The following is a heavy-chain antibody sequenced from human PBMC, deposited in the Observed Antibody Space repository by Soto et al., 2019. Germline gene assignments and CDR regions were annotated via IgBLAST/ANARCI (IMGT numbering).Heavy chain of an antibody. CDR2: FYYSRST. V-gene: IGHV4-39*01. Sequence: SETLSLTCTVSGCSISSNSYYWVWLRQPPGKGLEWIGSFYYSRSTYYNPSLKSRVTISVDTSKNQFSLKLSSVTAADTALYYCARRAAVSIYYYYYYGMDVWRQGTTVTVSS. D-gene: IGHD6-13*01. CDR3: ARRAAVSIYYYYYYGMDV. CDR1: GCSISSNSYY. J-gene: IGHJ6*02.